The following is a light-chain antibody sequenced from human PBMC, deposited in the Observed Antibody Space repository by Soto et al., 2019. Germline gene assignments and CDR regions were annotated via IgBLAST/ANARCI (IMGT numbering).Light chain of an antibody. CDR1: SSNIGSNT. Sequence: SVLTQPPSASGTPGQRVTISCSGSSSNIGSNTVNWYQQLPGTAPKLAIYSTNQRPSGVPDRFSGSKSGTSASLAISGLQSEDEADYYCIAWDDSLNGYVVFGGGTKVTVL. CDR3: IAWDDSLNGYVV. V-gene: IGLV1-44*01. CDR2: STN. J-gene: IGLJ2*01.